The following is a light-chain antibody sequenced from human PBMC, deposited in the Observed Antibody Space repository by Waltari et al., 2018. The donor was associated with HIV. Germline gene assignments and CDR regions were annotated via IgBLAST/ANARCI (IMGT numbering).Light chain of an antibody. Sequence: QLVLTQSPSASASLGASVKLTCTLSSGHSSYAIAWHQQQPEKGPRYLMKLNSYGSHSKGDGIPDRCAGSSSGAERYLTISSLQSEDEADYYCQTWGTGMVFGGGTKLTVL. CDR2: LNSYGSH. CDR1: SGHSSYA. V-gene: IGLV4-69*01. J-gene: IGLJ2*01. CDR3: QTWGTGMV.